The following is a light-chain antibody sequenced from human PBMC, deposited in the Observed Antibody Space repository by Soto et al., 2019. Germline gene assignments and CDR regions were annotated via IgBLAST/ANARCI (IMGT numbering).Light chain of an antibody. CDR2: EVS. Sequence: QSVLTQPASVSGSPGQSITISCTGTSSDVGGYNYVSWYQQHPGKAPKLMIYEVSNRPSGVSNRFSGSKSGNTASLTISILQAEDGADYYCCSYAGSSTYVFGTGTKVTVL. V-gene: IGLV2-23*02. CDR3: CSYAGSSTYV. J-gene: IGLJ1*01. CDR1: SSDVGGYNY.